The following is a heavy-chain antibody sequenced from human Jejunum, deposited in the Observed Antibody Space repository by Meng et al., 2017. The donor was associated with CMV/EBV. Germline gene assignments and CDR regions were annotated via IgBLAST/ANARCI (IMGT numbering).Heavy chain of an antibody. J-gene: IGHJ6*02. Sequence: GFSFSSFNINWVRQAPGKGLEWVASISSTSSYIYYADSLKGRFAISRDNAKNSLFLQMNSLRAEDTAVYYCANQLPWNYYYGMDLWGQGTTVTVSS. V-gene: IGHV3-21*01. D-gene: IGHD2-2*01. CDR2: ISSTSSYI. CDR3: ANQLPWNYYYGMDL. CDR1: GFSFSSFN.